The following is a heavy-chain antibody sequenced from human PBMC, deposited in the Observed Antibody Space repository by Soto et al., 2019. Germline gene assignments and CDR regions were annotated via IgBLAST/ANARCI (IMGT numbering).Heavy chain of an antibody. V-gene: IGHV3-23*01. CDR3: AMTRLYDTGTNDYHRDALDI. D-gene: IGHD3-22*01. CDR2: ISGSGGRV. CDR1: GFSFGTYV. J-gene: IGHJ3*02. Sequence: EVQLLESGGGMVEPRGSLKLSCAASGFSFGTYVMNWVREAPGKGLEWVSGISGSGGRVYSADSVKGRFTISRDNSRNTLYLQMNSLRAEDTAIYYCAMTRLYDTGTNDYHRDALDIWGPGTQVTVSS.